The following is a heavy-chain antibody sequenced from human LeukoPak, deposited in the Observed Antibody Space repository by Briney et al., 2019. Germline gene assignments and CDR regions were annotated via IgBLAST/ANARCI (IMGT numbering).Heavy chain of an antibody. CDR1: GGSISSYY. V-gene: IGHV4-59*01. CDR2: IYYSGST. J-gene: IGHJ4*02. D-gene: IGHD6-6*01. Sequence: SETLSLTCTVSGGSISSYYWSWIRQPPGKGLEWIGYIYYSGSTNYNPSLKSRVTISVDTSKNQFSLKLSSVTAADTAVYYCARDLIDARYFDYWGQGTLVTVSS. CDR3: ARDLIDARYFDY.